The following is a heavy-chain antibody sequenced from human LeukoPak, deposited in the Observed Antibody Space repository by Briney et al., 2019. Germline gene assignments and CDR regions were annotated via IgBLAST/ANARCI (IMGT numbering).Heavy chain of an antibody. CDR2: ISWNSGSI. V-gene: IGHV3-9*03. Sequence: PGRSLRLSCAASGFTFDDYAMHWVRHAPGKGMEWVSGISWNSGSIVYADSGKGRFTISRDNANNSLYLQMNSLRAEDMALYYCAKAPTEYYDSSGSYYFDYWGQGTLVTVSS. CDR1: GFTFDDYA. CDR3: AKAPTEYYDSSGSYYFDY. D-gene: IGHD3-22*01. J-gene: IGHJ4*02.